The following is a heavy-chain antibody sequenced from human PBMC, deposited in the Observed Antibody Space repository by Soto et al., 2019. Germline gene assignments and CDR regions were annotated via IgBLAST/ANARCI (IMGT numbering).Heavy chain of an antibody. D-gene: IGHD1-26*01. V-gene: IGHV1-2*02. J-gene: IGHJ4*02. CDR2: ITPKSGEI. Sequence: QVHLVQSGAEVKRPGDSVKVSCKASGYTFTDYHIHWVRQAPGQGLEWMGRITPKSGEIYYSPKFQGRVTLTRDTSISTAYMELTTLRFDDTAVYYCARAPMLGPTGDFDYWGQGILATVSS. CDR1: GYTFTDYH. CDR3: ARAPMLGPTGDFDY.